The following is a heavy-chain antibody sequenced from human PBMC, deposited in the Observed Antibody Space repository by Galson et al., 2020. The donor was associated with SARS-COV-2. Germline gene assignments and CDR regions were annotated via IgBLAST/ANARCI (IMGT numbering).Heavy chain of an antibody. CDR1: AFTLGDYA. CDR3: TRVGFMEWSDDAFDM. V-gene: IGHV3-49*03. Sequence: GRSLRLSCKASAFTLGDYATSWFRPAPGNVLEWVGFIRSKAYGGTTEYAASVKGRFTISRDDSKSIAYLQMNSLKTEDTAVYYCTRVGFMEWSDDAFDMWGQGTMVTVSS. CDR2: IRSKAYGGTT. D-gene: IGHD3-3*01. J-gene: IGHJ3*02.